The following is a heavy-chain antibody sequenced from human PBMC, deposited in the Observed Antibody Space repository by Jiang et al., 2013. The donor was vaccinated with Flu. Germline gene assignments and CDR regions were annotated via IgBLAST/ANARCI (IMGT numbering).Heavy chain of an antibody. CDR2: VYYSGRP. Sequence: PGLVKPSETLSLTCIVSGASITSSGYHWGWIRQSPGKGLEWIGSVYYSGRPYYNPSLKSRVAIYVDTSNNQLSLKVTSVTAADTAVYFCARQQRGYYDSSPFYYFDYWGQGTLVTVSS. CDR1: GASITSSGYH. CDR3: ARQQRGYYDSSPFYYFDY. D-gene: IGHD3-22*01. V-gene: IGHV4-39*01. J-gene: IGHJ4*02.